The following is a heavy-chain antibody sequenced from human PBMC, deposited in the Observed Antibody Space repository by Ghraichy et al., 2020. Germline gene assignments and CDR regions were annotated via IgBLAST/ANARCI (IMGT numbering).Heavy chain of an antibody. D-gene: IGHD6-6*01. V-gene: IGHV1-2*02. CDR3: AREYATSSGSDSYYYGMHV. J-gene: IGHJ6*02. CDR2: INPNSGGT. Sequence: SVKVSCRASGYTFSDFYMHWVRQAPGQGLEWMGGINPNSGGTTYAQKFQGRVTMTRNTSISTAYMEVSRLRSDDTAVYYCAREYATSSGSDSYYYGMHVWGQGPTVTVSS. CDR1: GYTFSDFY.